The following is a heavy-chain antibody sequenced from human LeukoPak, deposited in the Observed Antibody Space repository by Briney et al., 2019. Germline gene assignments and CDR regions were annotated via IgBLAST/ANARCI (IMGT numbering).Heavy chain of an antibody. CDR1: GGTFSSYA. CDR2: IIPIFGTA. J-gene: IGHJ5*02. CDR3: ATDNFVWGYNWFDP. Sequence: EASVKVSCKASGGTFSSYAISWVRQAPGQGLEWMGGIIPIFGTANYAQKFQGRVTMTEDTSTDTAYMELSSLRSEDTAVYYCATDNFVWGYNWFDPWGQGTLVTVSS. D-gene: IGHD2/OR15-2a*01. V-gene: IGHV1-69*06.